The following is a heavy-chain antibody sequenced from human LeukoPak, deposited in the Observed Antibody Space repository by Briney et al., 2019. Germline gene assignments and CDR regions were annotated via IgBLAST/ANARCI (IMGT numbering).Heavy chain of an antibody. CDR2: INSDGSST. Sequence: PGGSLRLSCAASGFTFSSYWMHWVRQAPGKGLVWVSRINSDGSSTGYADSVKGRFTISRDNSKNTLYLQMNSLRAEDTAVYYCAKAPRSDSGSYIDYWGQGTLVTVSS. CDR3: AKAPRSDSGSYIDY. D-gene: IGHD1-26*01. V-gene: IGHV3-74*01. CDR1: GFTFSSYW. J-gene: IGHJ4*02.